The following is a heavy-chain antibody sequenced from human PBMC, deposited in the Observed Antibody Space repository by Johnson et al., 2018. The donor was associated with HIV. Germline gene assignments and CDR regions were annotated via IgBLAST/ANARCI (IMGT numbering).Heavy chain of an antibody. D-gene: IGHD3-3*01. CDR2: ISTSGSTI. J-gene: IGHJ3*02. CDR1: GFTFRDYY. Sequence: QMQLVESGGGLVQPGGSLRLSCAASGFTFRDYYMSWIRQAPGKGLEWVSYISTSGSTIYYADSVKGRFTISRDNAKNSLSLQMNGLRPDDTALSYCAKDLAESEGEVWASDYYDFGRDLPCQDPRGVVGTFDIWGQGTMVTVSS. CDR3: AKDLAESEGEVWASDYYDFGRDLPCQDPRGVVGTFDI. V-gene: IGHV3-11*04.